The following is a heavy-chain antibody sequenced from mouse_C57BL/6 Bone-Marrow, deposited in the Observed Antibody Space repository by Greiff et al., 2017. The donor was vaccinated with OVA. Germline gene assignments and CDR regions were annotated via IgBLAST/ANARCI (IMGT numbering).Heavy chain of an antibody. CDR2: IDPSDSYI. D-gene: IGHD1-1*01. V-gene: IGHV1-50*01. CDR3: ARSTVVDFDY. CDR1: GYTFTSYW. Sequence: VQLQQPGAELVKPGASVKLSCKASGYTFTSYWMQWVKQRPGQGLEWIGEIDPSDSYINYNQQFKGKATLTVDTSSSTAYMQLSSLTSEDSAVYYCARSTVVDFDYWGQGTTLTVSS. J-gene: IGHJ2*01.